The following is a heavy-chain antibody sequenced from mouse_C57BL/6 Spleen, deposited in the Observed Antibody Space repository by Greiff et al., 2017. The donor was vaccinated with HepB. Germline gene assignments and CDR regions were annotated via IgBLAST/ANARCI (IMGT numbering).Heavy chain of an antibody. D-gene: IGHD2-1*01. CDR1: GYTFTDYE. CDR3: TRGDYGNYEGVLDY. CDR2: IDPETGGT. Sequence: QVQLKESGAELVRPGASVTLSCKASGYTFTDYEMHWVKQTPVHGLEWIGAIDPETGGTAYNQKFKGKAILTADKSSSTAYMELRSLTSEDSAVYYCTRGDYGNYEGVLDYWGQGTSVTVSS. V-gene: IGHV1-15*01. J-gene: IGHJ4*01.